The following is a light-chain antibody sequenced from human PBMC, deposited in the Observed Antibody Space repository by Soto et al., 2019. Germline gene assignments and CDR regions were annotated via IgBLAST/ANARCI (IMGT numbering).Light chain of an antibody. J-gene: IGLJ3*02. CDR3: AAWDDSLWV. V-gene: IGLV1-44*01. CDR1: SSNIGTNT. Sequence: QSVLTQPPSASGTPGQRVTITCSGSSSNIGTNTVRWYRQLPGTAPKVLVYNDHERPSAVPDRFSGSKSGTSASLAISVLQYEDEADYYCAAWDDSLWVFGGGTKLTVL. CDR2: NDH.